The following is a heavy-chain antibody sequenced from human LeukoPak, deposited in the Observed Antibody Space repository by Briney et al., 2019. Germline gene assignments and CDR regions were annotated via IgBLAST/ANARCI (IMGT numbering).Heavy chain of an antibody. CDR3: ARNNWNYAFDY. J-gene: IGHJ4*02. CDR2: IYSGGST. D-gene: IGHD1-7*01. Sequence: GGSLRLSCAASGFTVSSNYMSWVRQAPGKGLEWVSVIYSGGSTYYADSVKGRFTISRDNSKNTLYLQMNSLRAEDTAVYYCARNNWNYAFDYWGQGTLVTVST. V-gene: IGHV3-53*01. CDR1: GFTVSSNY.